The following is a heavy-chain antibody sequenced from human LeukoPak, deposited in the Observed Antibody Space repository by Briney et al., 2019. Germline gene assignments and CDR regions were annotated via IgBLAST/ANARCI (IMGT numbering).Heavy chain of an antibody. CDR1: GFTFSSYG. Sequence: GGSLRLSCAASGFTFSSYGMSWVRQAPGKGLEWVSAISGSGGSTYYADSVKGRFTISRDNSKNTLYLQMNSLKAGDTAVYYCAGGIAVAGKDWGQGTLVTVSS. CDR3: AGGIAVAGKD. D-gene: IGHD6-19*01. J-gene: IGHJ4*02. V-gene: IGHV3-23*01. CDR2: ISGSGGST.